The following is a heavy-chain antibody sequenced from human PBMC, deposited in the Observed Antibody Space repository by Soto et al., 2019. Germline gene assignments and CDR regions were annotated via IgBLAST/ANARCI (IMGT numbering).Heavy chain of an antibody. D-gene: IGHD3-16*02. CDR2: INAGNGNT. CDR1: GYTFTSYA. V-gene: IGHV1-3*01. J-gene: IGHJ4*02. Sequence: GASVKVSCKASGYTFTSYAVHWVRQAPGQRLEWMGWINAGNGNTKYSQKFQGRVTITRDTSASTAYMELSSLRSEDTAVYYCARSSYDYVWGSYRFGIDYWGQGTLVTVSS. CDR3: ARSSYDYVWGSYRFGIDY.